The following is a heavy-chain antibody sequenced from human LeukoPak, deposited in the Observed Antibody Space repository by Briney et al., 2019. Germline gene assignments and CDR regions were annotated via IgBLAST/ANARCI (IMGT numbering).Heavy chain of an antibody. CDR2: ISSSSSYI. V-gene: IGHV3-21*01. Sequence: GGSLRLSCAASGFTFSSYSMNWVRQAPGKGLEWVSSISSSSSYIYYADSVKGRFTISRDNAKNSLYLQMNSLRAEDTAVYYCARALYCTGGLCYTDDAFDIWGQGTMVTVSS. J-gene: IGHJ3*02. D-gene: IGHD2-8*02. CDR3: ARALYCTGGLCYTDDAFDI. CDR1: GFTFSSYS.